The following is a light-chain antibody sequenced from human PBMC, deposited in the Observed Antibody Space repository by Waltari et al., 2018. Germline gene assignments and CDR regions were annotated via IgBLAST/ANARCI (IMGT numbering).Light chain of an antibody. V-gene: IGKV1-8*01. J-gene: IGKJ2*02. CDR3: QQSYSTQCT. CDR1: QGISTY. Sequence: AIRITQSPSSLSASTGDRVTITCRASQGISTYLAWYQQKPGKAPKVLIYAASTLQSGVPSRFSGSGSGTDFTLTISSLQPEDFATYYCQQSYSTQCTFGQGTKLEIK. CDR2: AAS.